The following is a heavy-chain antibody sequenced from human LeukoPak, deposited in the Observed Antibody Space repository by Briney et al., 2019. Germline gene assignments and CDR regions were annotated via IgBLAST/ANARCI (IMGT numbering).Heavy chain of an antibody. J-gene: IGHJ4*02. CDR3: ARDLCHGGSCFHFDS. Sequence: ASVKVSCKTSGYTFTDYYVHWVRQAPGQGLEWLAWINPYSGATNFAQRFQGRVTMTRDTSVNTVHMELNRLRSDDTAVYYCARDLCHGGSCFHFDSWGQGTLVTISS. CDR1: GYTFTDYY. V-gene: IGHV1-2*02. D-gene: IGHD2-15*01. CDR2: INPYSGAT.